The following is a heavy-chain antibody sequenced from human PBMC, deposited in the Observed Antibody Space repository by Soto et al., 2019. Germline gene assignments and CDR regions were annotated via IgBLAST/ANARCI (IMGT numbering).Heavy chain of an antibody. CDR1: GFTFDDYA. D-gene: IGHD6-19*01. V-gene: IGHV3-9*01. CDR2: ISWNSGSI. CDR3: AKDKSYSSAGDAFDI. Sequence: EVQLVESGGGLVQPGRSLRLSCAASGFTFDDYAMHWVRQAPGKGLEWVSGISWNSGSIGYVDSVKGRFTISRDNAKNSLYLQMNSLRAEDTALYYCAKDKSYSSAGDAFDIWGQGTMVTVSS. J-gene: IGHJ3*02.